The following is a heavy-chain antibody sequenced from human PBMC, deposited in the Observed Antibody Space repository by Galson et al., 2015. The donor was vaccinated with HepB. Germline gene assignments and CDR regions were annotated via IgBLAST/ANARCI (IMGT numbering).Heavy chain of an antibody. CDR1: GFTFSSYA. J-gene: IGHJ2*01. CDR3: TTATVRGLNGHFDL. V-gene: IGHV3-49*04. CDR2: IRSKAYGGTT. Sequence: SLRLSCAASGFTFSSYAMSWVRQAPGKGLEWVGFIRSKAYGGTTEYAASVKGRFTISRDDSKNTLYEQMNSLKTEDTAVYYCTTATVRGLNGHFDLWGRGTLVTVSS. D-gene: IGHD3-10*01.